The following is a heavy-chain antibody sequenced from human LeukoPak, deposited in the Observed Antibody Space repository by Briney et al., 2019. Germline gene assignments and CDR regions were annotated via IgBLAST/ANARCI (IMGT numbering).Heavy chain of an antibody. V-gene: IGHV3-74*01. Sequence: TGGSLRLSCAASGFTFSSYWMHWVRQAPGKGPVWVSRIKSDGSVTTYADSVKGRFTISRDNAKNTLYLQMNSLRAEDTAVYFCARLDILTGNYYYFEYWGQGSLVTVSS. CDR3: ARLDILTGNYYYFEY. D-gene: IGHD3-9*01. CDR2: IKSDGSVT. CDR1: GFTFSSYW. J-gene: IGHJ4*02.